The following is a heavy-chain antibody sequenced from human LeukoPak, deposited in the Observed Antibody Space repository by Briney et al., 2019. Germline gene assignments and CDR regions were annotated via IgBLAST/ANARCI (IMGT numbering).Heavy chain of an antibody. CDR2: IYGADAA. V-gene: IGHV3-66*02. CDR1: GFNLSSNY. CDR3: VTSTGQQFIPYDY. J-gene: IGHJ4*02. D-gene: IGHD6-13*01. Sequence: QTGGSLRLSCAATGFNLSSNYMTWIRGAPGRGLEWVSLIYGADAAYYAESVRGRFMLSRDNLKNPLFLQMNSLRVEDTAVYYCVTSTGQQFIPYDYWGQGTHVTVSS.